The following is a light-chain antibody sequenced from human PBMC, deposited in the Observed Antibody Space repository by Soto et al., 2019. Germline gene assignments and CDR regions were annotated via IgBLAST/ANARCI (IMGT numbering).Light chain of an antibody. CDR3: ASYTTSSTYV. CDR1: SSDVGAFNY. CDR2: DVS. Sequence: LTQRTSVSGSPGRTIDNSCTGTSSDVGAFNYVSWYQQHPGKAPKFMIFDVSSRPSGVSDRFSGSKSGNTASLTISGLQTEDEADYYCASYTTSSTYVFGTGTKVTVL. V-gene: IGLV2-14*03. J-gene: IGLJ1*01.